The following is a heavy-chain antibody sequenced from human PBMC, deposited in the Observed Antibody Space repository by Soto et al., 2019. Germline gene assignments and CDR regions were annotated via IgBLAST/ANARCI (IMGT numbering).Heavy chain of an antibody. D-gene: IGHD3-16*01. CDR1: GFIFSSYA. CDR3: AKDWADFIWGPTGGV. V-gene: IGHV3-23*01. J-gene: IGHJ3*01. Sequence: EVQLLESGGGFVQPGGSLRLSCAASGFIFSSYAMNWVRQAPGKGLEWVAGITRSGDSTYYADSLMGRITISRDNSRNTVYLQMKSLRADDSAGYYCAKDWADFIWGPTGGVWGQGTTVTVSS. CDR2: ITRSGDST.